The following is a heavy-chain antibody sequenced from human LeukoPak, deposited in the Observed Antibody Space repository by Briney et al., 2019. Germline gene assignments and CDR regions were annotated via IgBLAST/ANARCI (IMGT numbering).Heavy chain of an antibody. V-gene: IGHV3-7*01. CDR3: ASVLGGSGSYSYFDY. CDR2: IKQDGSEK. D-gene: IGHD3-10*01. CDR1: GFTFSNAW. Sequence: GGSLRLSCAASGFTFSNAWMSWVRQAPGKGLEWVANIKQDGSEKYYMDSVKGRFTISRDNAKNSLFLQMNSLRAEDTAVYYCASVLGGSGSYSYFDYWGQGTLVTVSS. J-gene: IGHJ4*02.